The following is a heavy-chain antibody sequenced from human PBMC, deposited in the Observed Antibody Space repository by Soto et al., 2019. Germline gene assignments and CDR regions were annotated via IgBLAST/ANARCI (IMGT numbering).Heavy chain of an antibody. CDR3: ASQSPSGNWDFDL. CDR2: ITPLLGRA. Sequence: QVQLVQSGAELKKPGSSVKVSCKPSGGTFSSYTITWVRQASGQGLEWMGRITPLLGRANYAQKFQGRVTITADKSTNTAYMELSSLRSEDTAVYYCASQSPSGNWDFDLWGRGTLVTVSS. J-gene: IGHJ2*01. CDR1: GGTFSSYT. D-gene: IGHD6-19*01. V-gene: IGHV1-69*02.